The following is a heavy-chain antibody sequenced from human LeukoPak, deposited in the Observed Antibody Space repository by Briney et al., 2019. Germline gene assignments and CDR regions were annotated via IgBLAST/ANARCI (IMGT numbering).Heavy chain of an antibody. CDR3: AKAGGWEPLRGDY. D-gene: IGHD1-26*01. V-gene: IGHV3-30-3*01. CDR1: GFTFSSYS. CDR2: ISYHESNK. J-gene: IGHJ4*02. Sequence: GGSLRLSCTASGFTFSSYSLYWVRQAPGKGLECVAVISYHESNKYYADSVKGRFTISRDNSKNTVYLQMNSLRAEDTAVYYCAKAGGWEPLRGDYWGQGTLVTVSS.